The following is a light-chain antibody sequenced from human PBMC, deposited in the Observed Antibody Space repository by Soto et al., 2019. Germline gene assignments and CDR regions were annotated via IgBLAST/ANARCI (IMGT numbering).Light chain of an antibody. CDR2: DVS. CDR3: SSYTSRRSV. Sequence: QSALTQPASVSGSHGQSITISCTGTSSDVGGYNYASWYQQHPGKAPKLLIFDVSIRPSGVSNRFSGSKSGNTASLTISGLQAEDEADYYCSSYTSRRSVFGTGNKLTFL. V-gene: IGLV2-14*01. CDR1: SSDVGGYNY. J-gene: IGLJ1*01.